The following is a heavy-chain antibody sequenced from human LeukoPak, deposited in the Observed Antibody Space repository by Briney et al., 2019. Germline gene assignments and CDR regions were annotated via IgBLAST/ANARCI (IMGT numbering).Heavy chain of an antibody. V-gene: IGHV1-18*01. Sequence: ASVKVSCKASGYTFTSYGISWVRQALGQGLEWMGWISAYNGNTNYAQKLQGRVTMTTDTSTSTAYIELRSLRSDDTAVYYCARVDTAMGQDAFDIWGQGTMVTVSS. CDR1: GYTFTSYG. CDR3: ARVDTAMGQDAFDI. D-gene: IGHD5-18*01. CDR2: ISAYNGNT. J-gene: IGHJ3*02.